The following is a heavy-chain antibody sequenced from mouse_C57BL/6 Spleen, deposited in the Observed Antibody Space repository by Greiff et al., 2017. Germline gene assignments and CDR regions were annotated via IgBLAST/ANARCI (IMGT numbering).Heavy chain of an antibody. D-gene: IGHD1-1*01. CDR3: ARGDYGSSYDYIDY. Sequence: QVQLQQPGTELVKPGASVKLSCKASGYTFTSYWMHWVKQRPGQGLEWIGNIKPRNGGINYNEKFKSKATLTVDKSSSTAYMQLSSLASEDSTVSSCARGDYGSSYDYIDYWGQGTTLTVSS. V-gene: IGHV1-53*01. J-gene: IGHJ2*01. CDR1: GYTFTSYW. CDR2: IKPRNGGI.